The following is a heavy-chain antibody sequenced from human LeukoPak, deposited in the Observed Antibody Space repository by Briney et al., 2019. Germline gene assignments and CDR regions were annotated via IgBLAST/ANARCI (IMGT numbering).Heavy chain of an antibody. CDR3: ARVDSGRYYGHDY. CDR2: ISVYNGNT. CDR1: GYTLSNYD. D-gene: IGHD1-26*01. J-gene: IGHJ4*02. Sequence: GASVKVSCKASGYTLSNYDISWVRQAPGQGLEWMGWISVYNGNTNYAQKFQGRVTMTTDTSTSTAYMELRSLRSDDTAMYYCARVDSGRYYGHDYWGQGTLVTVT. V-gene: IGHV1-18*01.